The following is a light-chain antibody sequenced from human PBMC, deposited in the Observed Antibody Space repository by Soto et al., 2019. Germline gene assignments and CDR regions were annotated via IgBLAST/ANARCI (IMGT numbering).Light chain of an antibody. CDR3: SSYAVSDTSI. Sequence: QSALTQPASVSGSPGQSITISCTGTSSDIGDYNYVSWYQQHPGKAPKLMIYEVSNRPSGISNRFSGSKSGNTASLTISGLQADDEADYYCSSYAVSDTSIFGTGTKLTVL. CDR2: EVS. V-gene: IGLV2-14*01. CDR1: SSDIGDYNY. J-gene: IGLJ1*01.